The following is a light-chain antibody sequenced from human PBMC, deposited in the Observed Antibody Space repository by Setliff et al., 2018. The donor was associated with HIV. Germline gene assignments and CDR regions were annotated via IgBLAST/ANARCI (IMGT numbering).Light chain of an antibody. CDR2: GAS. CDR1: QGISNS. Sequence: DIQMTQSPSSLSASVGDRVTITCRASQGISNSLAWYQQKPGEVPKLLIYGASTLQSGVPSRFSGSGSGTDFTLIVNTLRPEDVATYYCQEYKSAPLTFGGGTKV. CDR3: QEYKSAPLT. V-gene: IGKV1-27*01. J-gene: IGKJ4*01.